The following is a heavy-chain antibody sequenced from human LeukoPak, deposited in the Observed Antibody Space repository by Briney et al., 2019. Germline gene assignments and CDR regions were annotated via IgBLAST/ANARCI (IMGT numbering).Heavy chain of an antibody. CDR3: ARLRRNTDSSGFFYYYDY. CDR1: GFSFSSYS. Sequence: GGPLRLSCAASGFSFSSYSFNWVRQAPGKGLEWVSSINTVSSYIYYAVSLKGRFTISRDNAKNSVYLQMDSLRAEDSAVYYCARLRRNTDSSGFFYYYDYWGQGTLVTVSS. J-gene: IGHJ4*02. CDR2: INTVSSYI. D-gene: IGHD3-22*01. V-gene: IGHV3-21*06.